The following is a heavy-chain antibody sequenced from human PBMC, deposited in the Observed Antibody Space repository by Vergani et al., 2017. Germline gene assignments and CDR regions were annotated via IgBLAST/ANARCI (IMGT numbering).Heavy chain of an antibody. V-gene: IGHV4-61*02. CDR3: VRDSLRSDLRGVYWFDT. Sequence: QVHLHEAGPGLVKPSQTLSLTCTVSGASITSGSFYWSWIRQPAGKGLEWIGRIHARGYKNYNPSLRSRVTLSVDTSKNQVSLNIISMPAADTAVYYCVRDSLRSDLRGVYWFDTWGQGTLVSVSS. J-gene: IGHJ5*02. D-gene: IGHD3-10*01. CDR2: IHARGYK. CDR1: GASITSGSFY.